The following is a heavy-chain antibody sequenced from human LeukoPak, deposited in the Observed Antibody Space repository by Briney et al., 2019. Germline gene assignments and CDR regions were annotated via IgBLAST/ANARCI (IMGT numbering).Heavy chain of an antibody. J-gene: IGHJ4*02. CDR2: IYRGDGT. D-gene: IGHD5-24*01. CDR1: GFTFSSSW. V-gene: IGHV3-66*01. Sequence: PGGSLRLSCAASGFTFSSSWMYWVRQAPGKGLEWVSVIYRGDGTHYADSVKGRFTISRDNSKNTVYLQMNSLSVEDTAVYYCARDIGGTVEVATMNYWGQGTLVTVSS. CDR3: ARDIGGTVEVATMNY.